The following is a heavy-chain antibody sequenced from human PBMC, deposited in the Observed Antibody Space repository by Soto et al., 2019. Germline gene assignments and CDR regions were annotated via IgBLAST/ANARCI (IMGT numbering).Heavy chain of an antibody. CDR3: ARATTWKGFDY. V-gene: IGHV3-21*01. Sequence: GGSLRLSCAASGFTFSDYSMNWVRQAPGKGLEWVSSISSSGSYIYYADSVKARFTISRDNAKNSLYMQMNSLRAEDTAVYYCARATTWKGFDYWGQGTLVTVSS. CDR1: GFTFSDYS. J-gene: IGHJ4*02. D-gene: IGHD4-17*01. CDR2: ISSSGSYI.